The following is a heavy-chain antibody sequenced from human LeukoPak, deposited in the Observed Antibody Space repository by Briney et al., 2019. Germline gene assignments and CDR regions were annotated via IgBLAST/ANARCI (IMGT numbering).Heavy chain of an antibody. V-gene: IGHV3-23*01. D-gene: IGHD2-2*01. CDR3: ARGYCSSTSCQGRWFDP. J-gene: IGHJ5*02. Sequence: PGGSLRLSCAASGFTFSSYAMSWVRQAPGKGLEWVSAISGSGGGTYYADSVKGRFTISRDNSKNTVYLQMDSLRAEDTALYYCARGYCSSTSCQGRWFDPWGQGTLVTVSS. CDR1: GFTFSSYA. CDR2: ISGSGGGT.